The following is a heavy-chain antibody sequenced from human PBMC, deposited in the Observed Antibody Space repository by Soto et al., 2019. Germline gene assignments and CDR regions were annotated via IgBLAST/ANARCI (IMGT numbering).Heavy chain of an antibody. D-gene: IGHD2-15*01. J-gene: IGHJ2*01. CDR2: IIPILGIA. Sequence: QVQLVQSGAEVKKPGSSVKVSCKASGGTFSSYTISWVRQAPGQGLEWMGRIIPILGIANYAQKFQGRVTITEDKSTSTAYMELSSLRSEDTAVYYCASGYCSGGSCPHRSSWYFDLWGRGTLVTVSS. CDR1: GGTFSSYT. V-gene: IGHV1-69*02. CDR3: ASGYCSGGSCPHRSSWYFDL.